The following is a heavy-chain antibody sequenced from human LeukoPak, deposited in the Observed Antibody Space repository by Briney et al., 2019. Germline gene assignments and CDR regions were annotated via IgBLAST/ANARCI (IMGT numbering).Heavy chain of an antibody. CDR3: ASVGRADY. D-gene: IGHD2-15*01. V-gene: IGHV3-48*03. Sequence: GGSLRLSCATSGFTLSNYEMNWVRQAPGKGLEWVSYSSSSGSTINHADFVKRRFTISRDNDKNSLYLEMNSLKVEDTAVYYCASVGRADYWGQGTLVTVSS. CDR1: GFTLSNYE. CDR2: SSSSGSTI. J-gene: IGHJ4*02.